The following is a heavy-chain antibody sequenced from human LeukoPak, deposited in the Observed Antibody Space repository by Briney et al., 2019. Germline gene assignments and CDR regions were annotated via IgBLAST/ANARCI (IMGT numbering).Heavy chain of an antibody. CDR1: EFSVGSNY. Sequence: GGSLRLSCAASEFSVGSNYMTWVRQAPGKGLEWVSGINWNGGSTGYADSVKGRFTISRDNAKNSLYLQMNSLRAEDTALYYCAREGKTSDYYYYYMDVWGKGTTVTVSS. CDR2: INWNGGST. J-gene: IGHJ6*03. CDR3: AREGKTSDYYYYYMDV. D-gene: IGHD4-23*01. V-gene: IGHV3-20*04.